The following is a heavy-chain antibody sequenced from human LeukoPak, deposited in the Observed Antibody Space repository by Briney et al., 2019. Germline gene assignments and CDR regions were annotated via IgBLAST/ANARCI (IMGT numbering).Heavy chain of an antibody. J-gene: IGHJ4*02. CDR2: IYYSGST. Sequence: SETLSLTCTVSGGSISSSSYYWGWIRQPPGKGLEWIGSIYYSGSTYYNPSLKSRVTISVDTSKNQFSLKLSSVTAADTAVYYCARRKWGYDKAFDYWGQGTLVTVSS. CDR3: ARRKWGYDKAFDY. CDR1: GGSISSSSYY. D-gene: IGHD1-26*01. V-gene: IGHV4-39*07.